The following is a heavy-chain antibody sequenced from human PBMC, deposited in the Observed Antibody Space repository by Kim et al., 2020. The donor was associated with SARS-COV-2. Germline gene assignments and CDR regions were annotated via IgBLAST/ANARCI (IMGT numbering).Heavy chain of an antibody. CDR1: GFTFNTYA. J-gene: IGHJ1*01. Sequence: GGSLRLSCAASGFTFNTYAMNWVRQAPGKGLEWVSAITTSDGDTFYTDSVKGRFTISRDNSKNTLYLQMSSLRAEDTAVFYCAKGPPLPQYFQPWGQGTLVTVSS. CDR3: AKGPPLPQYFQP. CDR2: ITTSDGDT. V-gene: IGHV3-23*01.